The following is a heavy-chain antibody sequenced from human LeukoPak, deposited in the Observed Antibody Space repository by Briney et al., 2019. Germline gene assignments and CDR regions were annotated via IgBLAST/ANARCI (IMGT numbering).Heavy chain of an antibody. CDR1: GHTFCSYA. Sequence: PGGSLRLSCVASGHTFCSYAMSWIRPTPGKGLGWVSAISGSGDTTYYADSVKGRSTISRDNSNNTLYLQQHSLRAEDTALYYCAKTFLEQWLVDYWGQGTLVTVSS. V-gene: IGHV3-23*01. J-gene: IGHJ4*02. CDR2: ISGSGDTT. D-gene: IGHD6-19*01. CDR3: AKTFLEQWLVDY.